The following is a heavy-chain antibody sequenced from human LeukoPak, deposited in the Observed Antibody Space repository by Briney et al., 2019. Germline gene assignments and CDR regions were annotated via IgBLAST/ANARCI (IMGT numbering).Heavy chain of an antibody. CDR2: IYSGGCT. Sequence: GGSLRLSCAASEFTVSSNYMNWVRQAPGKGLEWVSVIYSGGCTYYADSVKGRFTISRDNSKNTLYLQMNSLRAEDTAVYYCAGGARRQQPFDYWGQGTLVTVSS. D-gene: IGHD6-13*01. CDR3: AGGARRQQPFDY. V-gene: IGHV3-66*01. CDR1: EFTVSSNY. J-gene: IGHJ4*02.